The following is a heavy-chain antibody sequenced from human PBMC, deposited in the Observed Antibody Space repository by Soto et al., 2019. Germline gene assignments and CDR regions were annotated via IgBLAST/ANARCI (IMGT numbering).Heavy chain of an antibody. Sequence: PGGSLRLSCAASGFTFSDYYMSWIRQAPGKGLEWVSYISSSSSYTNYADSVKGRFTISRDNAKNSLYLQMNSLRAEDTAVYYCARVPDPSLEQQSPRGGGQGTLVTVSS. D-gene: IGHD6-13*01. CDR1: GFTFSDYY. CDR2: ISSSSSYT. V-gene: IGHV3-11*06. CDR3: ARVPDPSLEQQSPRG. J-gene: IGHJ4*02.